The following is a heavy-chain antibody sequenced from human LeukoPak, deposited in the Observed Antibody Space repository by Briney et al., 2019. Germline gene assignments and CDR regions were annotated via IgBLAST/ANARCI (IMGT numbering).Heavy chain of an antibody. V-gene: IGHV4-4*07. D-gene: IGHD1-26*01. J-gene: IGHJ4*02. CDR3: ARSRLFGSYYSLDY. CDR1: GGSISSYY. CDR2: IYTSGST. Sequence: SETPSLTCTVSGGSISSYYWSWIRQPAGKGLEWIGRIYTSGSTNYNPSLKSRVTMSVDTSKNQFSLKLSSVTAADTAVYYCARSRLFGSYYSLDYWGQGTLVTVSS.